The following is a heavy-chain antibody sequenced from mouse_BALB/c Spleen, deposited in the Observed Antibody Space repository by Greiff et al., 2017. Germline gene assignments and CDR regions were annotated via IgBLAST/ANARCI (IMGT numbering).Heavy chain of an antibody. CDR3: ARITTATDY. CDR2: IYPGNGDT. CDR1: GYTFTSYN. Sequence: QVQLKQPGAELVKPGASVKMSCKASGYTFTSYNMHWVKQTPGQGLEWIGAIYPGNGDTSYNQKFKGKATLTADKSSSTAYMQLSSLTSEDSAVYYCARITTATDYWGQGTTLTVSS. V-gene: IGHV1-12*01. D-gene: IGHD1-2*01. J-gene: IGHJ2*01.